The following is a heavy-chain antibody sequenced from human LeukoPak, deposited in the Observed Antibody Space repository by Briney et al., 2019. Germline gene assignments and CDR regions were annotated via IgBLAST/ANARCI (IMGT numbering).Heavy chain of an antibody. Sequence: GASVKVSCKASGYTFTGYYMHWVRQAPGQGLEWMGRINPNSGGTNYAQKFQGRVTMTRDTSISTAHMELSRLSSDDTAVYYCARLLSGSYFGHFDYWGQGTLVTVSS. V-gene: IGHV1-2*06. D-gene: IGHD1-26*01. CDR1: GYTFTGYY. CDR2: INPNSGGT. CDR3: ARLLSGSYFGHFDY. J-gene: IGHJ4*02.